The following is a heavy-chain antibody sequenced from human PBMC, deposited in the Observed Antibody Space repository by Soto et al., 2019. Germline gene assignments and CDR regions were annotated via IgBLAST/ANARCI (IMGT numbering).Heavy chain of an antibody. J-gene: IGHJ5*02. D-gene: IGHD1-1*01. CDR2: VYYSGST. CDR1: GGSVSSSSYY. CDR3: ARRLSLLQLDP. V-gene: IGHV4-39*01. Sequence: SETLSLTCTVSGGSVSSSSYYWGWVRQPPGKGLEWIGSVYYSGSTYYNPSLESRVTISVDTSKNQFSLKLMSVTAADTAVYYCARRLSLLQLDPWGQGTLVTVSS.